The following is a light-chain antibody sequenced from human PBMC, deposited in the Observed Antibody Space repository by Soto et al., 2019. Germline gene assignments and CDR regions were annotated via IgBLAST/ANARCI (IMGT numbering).Light chain of an antibody. CDR3: ASYTTTSTRV. J-gene: IGLJ1*01. CDR2: EVS. CDR1: SSDVGAYDY. V-gene: IGLV2-14*03. Sequence: QSVLTQPASVSGSPGQSLAISCTGTSSDVGAYDYVSWYQQHPDKAPKLKIYEVSNRPSGVSDRFSGSKSVNTATLTISGLQAEDEADYYCASYTTTSTRVFGTGTKVTV.